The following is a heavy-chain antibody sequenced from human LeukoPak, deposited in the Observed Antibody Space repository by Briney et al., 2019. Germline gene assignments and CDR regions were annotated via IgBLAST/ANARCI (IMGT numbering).Heavy chain of an antibody. V-gene: IGHV4-61*08. J-gene: IGHJ3*02. D-gene: IGHD2-2*02. CDR1: GGSISSGDYY. CDR3: ARVRAVPAAIAFDI. CDR2: IYYSGST. Sequence: SETLSLTCTVSGGSISSGDYYWSWIRQPPGKGLEWIGYIYYSGSTYYNPSLKSRVTISVDTSRNQFSLKLSSVTAADTAVYYCARVRAVPAAIAFDIWGQGTMVTVSS.